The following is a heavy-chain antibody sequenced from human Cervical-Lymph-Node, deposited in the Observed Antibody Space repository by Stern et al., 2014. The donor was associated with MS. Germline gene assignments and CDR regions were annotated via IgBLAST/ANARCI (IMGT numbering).Heavy chain of an antibody. CDR1: F. J-gene: IGHJ3*02. Sequence: QVQLVQSGAEVKKPGASVQVSCKAFFMHWIRQAPGQGLEWMGVINPSGGFTTYAQRFQGRLTMTRDTSTSTVFMKLSSLTSADTAVYYCASARNTAFDIWGQGTSVIVSS. CDR3: ASARNTAFDI. V-gene: IGHV1-46*03. CDR2: INPSGGFT.